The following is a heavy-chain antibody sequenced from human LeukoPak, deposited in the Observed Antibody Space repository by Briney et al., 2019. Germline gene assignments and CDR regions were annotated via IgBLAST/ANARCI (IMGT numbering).Heavy chain of an antibody. Sequence: SETLSLTCTVSGGSISSGGYYWSWIRQHPGKGLEWIGYIYHSGSTYYIPSLKSRVTISVDRSKNQFSLKLSSVTAADTAVYYCARLGKVATSRTIDPWGRGTLVTVSS. CDR2: IYHSGST. J-gene: IGHJ5*02. CDR1: GGSISSGGYY. V-gene: IGHV4-30-2*01. CDR3: ARLGKVATSRTIDP. D-gene: IGHD2-15*01.